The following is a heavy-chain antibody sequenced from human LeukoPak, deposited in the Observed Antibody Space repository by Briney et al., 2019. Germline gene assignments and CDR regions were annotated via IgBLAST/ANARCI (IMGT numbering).Heavy chain of an antibody. Sequence: ASVKVSCKASGYTFTSYYMHWVRQAPGQGLEWMGIINPSGGSTSYAQKFQGRVTMTRDTSTSTVYMELSSLRSDDTAVYYCAREASTMIVAPTDAFDIWGQGTMVTVSS. D-gene: IGHD3-22*01. CDR1: GYTFTSYY. CDR2: INPSGGST. J-gene: IGHJ3*02. CDR3: AREASTMIVAPTDAFDI. V-gene: IGHV1-46*01.